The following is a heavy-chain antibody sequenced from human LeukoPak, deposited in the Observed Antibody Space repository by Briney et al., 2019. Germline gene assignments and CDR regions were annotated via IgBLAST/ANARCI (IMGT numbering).Heavy chain of an antibody. CDR1: GGSISSGGYS. J-gene: IGHJ6*02. CDR2: IYHSGST. D-gene: IGHD3-3*01. CDR3: ARTQSGPYYYGMTS. Sequence: PSETLSLTCAVSGGSISSGGYSWSWIRQPPGKGLEWIGYIYHSGSTYYNPSLKSRVTISVDRSKNQFSLKLSSVTAADTAVYYCARTQSGPYYYGMTSGAKGPRSPSP. V-gene: IGHV4-30-2*01.